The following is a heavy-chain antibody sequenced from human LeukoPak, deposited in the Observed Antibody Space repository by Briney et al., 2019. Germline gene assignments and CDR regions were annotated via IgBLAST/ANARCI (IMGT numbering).Heavy chain of an antibody. CDR3: ARGYYDFWSGYFVRFGP. CDR2: IYYSGST. V-gene: IGHV4-39*01. J-gene: IGHJ5*02. Sequence: SETLSLTCTVSGGSISSSSYYWGWIRQPPGKGLEWIGSIYYSGSTYYNPSLKSRVTISVDTSKNQFSLKLSSVTAPDTAVYYCARGYYDFWSGYFVRFGPSGQGTLVTVYS. D-gene: IGHD3-3*01. CDR1: GGSISSSSYY.